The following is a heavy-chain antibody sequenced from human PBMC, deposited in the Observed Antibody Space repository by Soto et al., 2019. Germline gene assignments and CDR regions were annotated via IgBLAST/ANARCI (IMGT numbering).Heavy chain of an antibody. D-gene: IGHD6-6*01. V-gene: IGHV3-21*01. CDR3: ARNESSNIYGLDV. CDR2: ISSSSFSI. J-gene: IGHJ6*02. Sequence: EVQLVESGGGLVMPGGSLRLSCAASGFTFSSYSMNWVRQAPGKGLEWVSYISSSSFSINYADSVKGRFSISRDNAQNSLHLQMNNLRAECTAVYYCARNESSNIYGLDVWGQGTTVTVSS. CDR1: GFTFSSYS.